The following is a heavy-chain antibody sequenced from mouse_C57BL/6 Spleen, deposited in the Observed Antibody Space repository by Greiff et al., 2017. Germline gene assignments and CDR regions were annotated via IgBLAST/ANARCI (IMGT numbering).Heavy chain of an antibody. J-gene: IGHJ4*01. CDR2: IYPSDSET. CDR1: GYTFTSYW. Sequence: QVQLQQPGAELVRPGSSVKLSCKASGYTFTSYWMDWVKQRPGHGLEWIGNIYPSDSETHYNQKFKDKATWTVDQSSSTAYMQLSGLTSEDSAVYYCARGRPPRDYWGQGTSVTVSS. CDR3: ARGRPPRDY. D-gene: IGHD6-1*01. V-gene: IGHV1-61*01.